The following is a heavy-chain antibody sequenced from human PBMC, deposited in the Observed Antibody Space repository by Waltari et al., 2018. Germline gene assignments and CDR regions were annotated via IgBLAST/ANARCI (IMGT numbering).Heavy chain of an antibody. CDR1: GSTFTGYY. CDR3: ARAGYPHYFDY. V-gene: IGHV1-2*06. Sequence: QVQLVQSGAAVKKPGASVTVSCKASGSTFTGYYMHWGRQAPGQGLEWMGRINPNSGGTNKAQKFQGRVTMTRDTSISTAYMELSRLRADDTAVYYCARAGYPHYFDYWGQGTLVTVSS. CDR2: INPNSGGT. J-gene: IGHJ4*02. D-gene: IGHD3-9*01.